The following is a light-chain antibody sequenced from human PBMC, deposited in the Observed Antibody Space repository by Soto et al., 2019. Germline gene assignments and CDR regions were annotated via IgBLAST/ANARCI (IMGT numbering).Light chain of an antibody. CDR2: AAS. V-gene: IGKV1-27*01. J-gene: IGKJ1*01. CDR3: QKYNSAPWT. CDR1: QGSSNW. Sequence: DIKLNKSPSSLSAYVGDRVTITCRASQGSSNWLAWYQQKPGRVPKLLIYAASTLHSGVPFRIIGSGSGTDFTLTISSLQPEDGATYYCQKYNSAPWTFGQGTKVDIK.